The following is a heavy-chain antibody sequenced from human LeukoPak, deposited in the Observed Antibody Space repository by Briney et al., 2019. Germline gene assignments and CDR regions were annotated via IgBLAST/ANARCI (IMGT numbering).Heavy chain of an antibody. Sequence: ASVKVSCKASGYTFTSYHMHWVRQAPGQGLEWIGIINPTGHSTNSAQKFQGRVTMTEDTSTDTAYMELSSLRSEDTAVYYCARGQFYRPYRGEAISFDYWGQGTLVTVSS. D-gene: IGHD3-10*01. CDR2: INPTGHST. V-gene: IGHV1-46*01. J-gene: IGHJ4*02. CDR3: ARGQFYRPYRGEAISFDY. CDR1: GYTFTSYH.